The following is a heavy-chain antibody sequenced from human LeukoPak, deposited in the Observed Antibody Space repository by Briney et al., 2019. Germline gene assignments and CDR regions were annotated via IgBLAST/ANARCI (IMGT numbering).Heavy chain of an antibody. J-gene: IGHJ3*02. Sequence: GSLRLSCAASGFTFSSYSMNWVRQAPGKGLEWVSSISGSSSYINYADSVKGRFTISRDNAQNSLFLQLNSLRAEDTAVYYCARDPYSSGWYEDAFDIWGQGTMVTVSS. V-gene: IGHV3-21*01. CDR1: GFTFSSYS. CDR2: ISGSSSYI. CDR3: ARDPYSSGWYEDAFDI. D-gene: IGHD6-19*01.